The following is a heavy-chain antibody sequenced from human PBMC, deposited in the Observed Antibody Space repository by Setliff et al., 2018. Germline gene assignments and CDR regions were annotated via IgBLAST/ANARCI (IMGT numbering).Heavy chain of an antibody. CDR2: IYTSGST. CDR1: GYSISSGSYY. J-gene: IGHJ4*02. Sequence: TLSLTCTVSGYSISSGSYYWSWIRQPAGKGLEWIGHIYTSGSTNYNPSLKSRVTISVDTSKNQFSLKLSSVTAADTAVYYCARDPGWFGELSSHFDYWGQGTLVTVSS. V-gene: IGHV4-61*09. CDR3: ARDPGWFGELSSHFDY. D-gene: IGHD3-10*01.